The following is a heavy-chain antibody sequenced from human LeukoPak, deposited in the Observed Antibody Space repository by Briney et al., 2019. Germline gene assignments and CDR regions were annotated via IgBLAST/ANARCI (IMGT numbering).Heavy chain of an antibody. CDR3: AKAIVGATGYFQH. J-gene: IGHJ1*01. V-gene: IGHV3-33*06. CDR2: IWYDGSNK. Sequence: GGSLRLSSAASGFTFSSYGMHWVRQAPGKGLEWVAVIWYDGSNKYYADSVKGRFTISRDNSKNTLYLQMNSLRAEDTAVYYCAKAIVGATGYFQHWGQGTLVTVSS. CDR1: GFTFSSYG. D-gene: IGHD1-26*01.